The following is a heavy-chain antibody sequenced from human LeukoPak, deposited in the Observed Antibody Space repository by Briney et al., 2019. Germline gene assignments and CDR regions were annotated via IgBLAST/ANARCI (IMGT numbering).Heavy chain of an antibody. D-gene: IGHD3-16*01. J-gene: IGHJ5*02. CDR3: AKDRWDMITFGGSNWFDP. Sequence: PGGSLRLSCAASGFTFNSYAMSWVRQAPGKGLEWVSAISGSGGSAYYADSVKGRFTISRDNSKNTLYLQMNSLRAEDTSVYYCAKDRWDMITFGGSNWFDPWGQGTLVTVSS. V-gene: IGHV3-23*01. CDR2: ISGSGGSA. CDR1: GFTFNSYA.